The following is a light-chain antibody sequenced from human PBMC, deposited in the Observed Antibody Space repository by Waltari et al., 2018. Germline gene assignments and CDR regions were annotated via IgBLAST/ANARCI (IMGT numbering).Light chain of an antibody. Sequence: QSALTQPASVSGSPGQSITLSCSGTDSHDGAYDFVSWYQQHPGKAPHLIIYEVSNRPSGISNRFSASKSGNTASLTISGLQAEDEADYYCSSYTTSSAPGVFGTGTRVTVL. J-gene: IGLJ1*01. CDR2: EVS. CDR3: SSYTTSSAPGV. CDR1: DSHDGAYDF. V-gene: IGLV2-14*01.